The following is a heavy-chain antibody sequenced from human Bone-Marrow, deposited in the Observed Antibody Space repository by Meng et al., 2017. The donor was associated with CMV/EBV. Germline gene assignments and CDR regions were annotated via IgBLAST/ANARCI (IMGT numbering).Heavy chain of an antibody. V-gene: IGHV4-4*07. CDR2: IYTSGST. CDR3: AREVVVVPAAIAVRPYNWFDP. D-gene: IGHD2-2*02. Sequence: SSYYRSWIRQPAGKGLEWIERIYTSGSTNYNPSLKSRVTMSVDTSKNQFSLKLSSVTAADTAVYYCAREVVVVPAAIAVRPYNWFDPWGQGTLVTVSS. J-gene: IGHJ5*02. CDR1: SSYY.